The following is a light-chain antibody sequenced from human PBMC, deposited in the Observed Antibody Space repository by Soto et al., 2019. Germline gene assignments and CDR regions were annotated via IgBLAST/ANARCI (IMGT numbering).Light chain of an antibody. V-gene: IGLV1-44*01. CDR2: SDY. CDR1: TSNIGSRT. J-gene: IGLJ2*01. Sequence: QSVLTQPPSASGTPGQRVTISCSGSTSNIGSRTVNWYQQLPGTAPKLLISSDYQRPSGVPDRFSGSKSGNTASLTVSGLQAEDEADYYCSSYAGSLAAFGGGTKLTVL. CDR3: SSYAGSLAA.